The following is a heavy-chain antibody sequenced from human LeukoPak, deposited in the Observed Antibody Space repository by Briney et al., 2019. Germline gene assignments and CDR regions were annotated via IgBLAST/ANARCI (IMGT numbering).Heavy chain of an antibody. CDR2: ISISGAKT. CDR1: GLTLSTYA. Sequence: GGSLRLSCAASGLTLSTYAVNWVRQAPGKGLEWVSVISISGAKTYYADSLKGRFTISRDNFKNTLYLQMNSLRVEDTAVYYCAKDEFRGSGLIDYRGQGTLVTVSS. J-gene: IGHJ4*02. D-gene: IGHD6-19*01. CDR3: AKDEFRGSGLIDY. V-gene: IGHV3-23*01.